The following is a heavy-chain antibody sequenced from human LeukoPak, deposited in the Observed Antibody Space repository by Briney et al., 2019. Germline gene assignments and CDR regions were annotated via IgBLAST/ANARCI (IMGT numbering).Heavy chain of an antibody. J-gene: IGHJ4*02. D-gene: IGHD6-19*01. CDR2: INPNSGGT. V-gene: IGHV1-2*02. CDR1: GYTFTGYY. Sequence: ASVKVSCKASGYTFTGYYMHWVRQAPGQGLEWMGWINPNSGGTNYAQEFQGRVTMTRDTSISTAYMELSRLRSDDTAVYYCARDSSSGWYYFDYWGQGTLVTVSS. CDR3: ARDSSSGWYYFDY.